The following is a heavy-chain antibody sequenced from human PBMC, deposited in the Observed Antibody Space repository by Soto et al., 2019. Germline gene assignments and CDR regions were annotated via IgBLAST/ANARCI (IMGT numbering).Heavy chain of an antibody. Sequence: EVQLVESGGGLVQPGGSLRLSCAASGFRFSDYEMNWVRQAPGKGLEWVSYIGSDDRTKYYADSVKGRFTISRDNAKKSLYLQMNGLRAEDTAVYYCARKLRFGEEYFDYWGQGILVTVSS. CDR2: IGSDDRTK. J-gene: IGHJ4*02. D-gene: IGHD3-16*01. CDR3: ARKLRFGEEYFDY. CDR1: GFRFSDYE. V-gene: IGHV3-48*03.